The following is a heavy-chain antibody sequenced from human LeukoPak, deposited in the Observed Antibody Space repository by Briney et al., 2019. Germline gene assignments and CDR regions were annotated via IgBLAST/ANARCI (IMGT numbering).Heavy chain of an antibody. Sequence: PPGGSLRLSCAASGFTFSSYEMNWVRQAPGKGLEWVSYISSSGSTIYYADSVKGRFTISRDNAKNSLYLQVNSLRAEDTAVYYCARDLTEEVNWGSWLRGYYYYYMDVWGKGTTVTISS. D-gene: IGHD6-13*01. J-gene: IGHJ6*03. V-gene: IGHV3-48*03. CDR3: ARDLTEEVNWGSWLRGYYYYYMDV. CDR1: GFTFSSYE. CDR2: ISSSGSTI.